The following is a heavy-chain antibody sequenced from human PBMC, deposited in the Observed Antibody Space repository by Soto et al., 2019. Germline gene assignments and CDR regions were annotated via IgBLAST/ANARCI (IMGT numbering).Heavy chain of an antibody. J-gene: IGHJ3*02. D-gene: IGHD3-22*01. Sequence: PSETLSLTCTVSGGSISSGGYYWSWIRQHPGKGLEWIGYIYYSGSTYYNPSLKSRVTISVDTSKNQFSLKLSSVTAADTAVYYCARGGSGSPDVFDIWGQGTMDTFSS. CDR2: IYYSGST. CDR1: GGSISSGGYY. V-gene: IGHV4-31*03. CDR3: ARGGSGSPDVFDI.